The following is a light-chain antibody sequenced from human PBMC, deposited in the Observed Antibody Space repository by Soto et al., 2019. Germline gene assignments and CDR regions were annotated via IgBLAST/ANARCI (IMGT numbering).Light chain of an antibody. CDR2: DVS. J-gene: IGLJ2*01. Sequence: QSALTQPASVSGSPGQSITISCTGTSSDVGGYNYVSWHQQHPGKAPKLVIYDVSNRPSGVSNRFSGSKSGNTASLTISGLQAEDEADYYCSSYTSSSTVIFGGGTKLTGL. V-gene: IGLV2-14*01. CDR3: SSYTSSSTVI. CDR1: SSDVGGYNY.